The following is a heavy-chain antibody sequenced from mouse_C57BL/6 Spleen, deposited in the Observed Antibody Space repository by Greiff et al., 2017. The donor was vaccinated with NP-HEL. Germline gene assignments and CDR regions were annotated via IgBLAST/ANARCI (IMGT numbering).Heavy chain of an antibody. Sequence: QVQLQQSGAELVKPGASVKISCKASGYAFSSYWMNWVKQRPGKGLEWIGQIYPGDGDTNYNGKFKGKATLTADKSSSTAYMQLSSLTSEDSAVYVCARGGYYYGSSYVDAMDYWGQGTSVTVSS. CDR2: IYPGDGDT. J-gene: IGHJ4*01. CDR1: GYAFSSYW. D-gene: IGHD1-1*01. CDR3: ARGGYYYGSSYVDAMDY. V-gene: IGHV1-80*01.